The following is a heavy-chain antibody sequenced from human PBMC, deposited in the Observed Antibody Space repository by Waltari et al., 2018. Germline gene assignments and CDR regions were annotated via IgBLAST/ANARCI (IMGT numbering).Heavy chain of an antibody. CDR3: ARLTVVSNNDY. J-gene: IGHJ4*02. V-gene: IGHV3-74*01. D-gene: IGHD1-20*01. CDR1: GFTFSRYW. Sequence: EVQLVESGGGLVQPGGSLRLSCAASGFTFSRYWMHCVRQAPGKGLVWVSCINGDGTTTKYADSVKGRFTISRDNAKNTLYLQMNSLRAEDTAVYYCARLTVVSNNDYWGQGTLVTVSS. CDR2: INGDGTTT.